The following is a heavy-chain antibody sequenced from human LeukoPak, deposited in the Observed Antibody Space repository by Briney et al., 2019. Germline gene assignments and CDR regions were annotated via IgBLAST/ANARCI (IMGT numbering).Heavy chain of an antibody. Sequence: ASVKVSCKASGYTFTSYDINWVRQATGQGLEWMGWMNPNSGNTGYAQKFQGRVTMTRNTSISTAYMELSSLRVEDTAVYYCARWFREGYCSDSRCSGLWYFDYWGQGTLVTVSS. CDR2: MNPNSGNT. V-gene: IGHV1-8*01. CDR1: GYTFTSYD. CDR3: ARWFREGYCSDSRCSGLWYFDY. D-gene: IGHD2-15*01. J-gene: IGHJ4*02.